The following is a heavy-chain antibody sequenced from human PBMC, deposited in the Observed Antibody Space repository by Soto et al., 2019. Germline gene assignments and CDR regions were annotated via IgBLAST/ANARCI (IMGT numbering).Heavy chain of an antibody. CDR1: GFIFSNYG. V-gene: IGHV3-33*08. D-gene: IGHD1-1*01. J-gene: IGHJ3*01. Sequence: ESGGGVVQIGRSLRLSCAASGFIFSNYGMHWVRQAPGRGLEWVAIIWYDGDSKFYGDSVRGRFTISRDDSTNTVYLQMNSLRAEDTAVYFCARDQHGNAIEFWGQGTMVTVSS. CDR2: IWYDGDSK. CDR3: ARDQHGNAIEF.